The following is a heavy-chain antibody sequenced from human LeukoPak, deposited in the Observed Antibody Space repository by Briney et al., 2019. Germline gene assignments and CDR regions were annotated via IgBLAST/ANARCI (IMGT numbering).Heavy chain of an antibody. D-gene: IGHD3-22*01. Sequence: GGSLRLSCAASGFTFSSYAMSWVRQAPGRGLEWVSAITGSGGTPYYADSVKGRFTISRDNSKNTLYLQMNTLSVEDTAVYYCAKSPDHDSSGYYFDYWGQGTLVTVSS. CDR2: ITGSGGTP. CDR1: GFTFSSYA. V-gene: IGHV3-23*01. CDR3: AKSPDHDSSGYYFDY. J-gene: IGHJ4*02.